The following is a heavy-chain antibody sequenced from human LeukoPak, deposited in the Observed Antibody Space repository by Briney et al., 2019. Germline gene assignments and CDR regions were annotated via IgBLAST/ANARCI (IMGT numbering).Heavy chain of an antibody. V-gene: IGHV4-61*08. D-gene: IGHD3-3*01. CDR3: ARERRFLDVIGFDP. CDR2: IYYSGST. Sequence: PSQTLSLTCTVSGGSISSGDYYWSWIRQPPGKGLEWIGYIYYSGSTNYNPSLKSRVTISVDTSKNQFSLKLSSVTAADTAVYYCARERRFLDVIGFDPWGQGTLVTVSS. J-gene: IGHJ5*02. CDR1: GGSISSGDYY.